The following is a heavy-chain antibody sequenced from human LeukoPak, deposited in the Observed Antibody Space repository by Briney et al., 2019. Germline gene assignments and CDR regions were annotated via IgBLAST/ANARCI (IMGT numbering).Heavy chain of an antibody. J-gene: IGHJ3*02. CDR2: ISWNSGIK. CDR1: GFTFGNYA. D-gene: IGHD1-26*01. Sequence: GGSLRLSCATSGFTFGNYAMHWVRQAPGKGLEWVSSISWNSGIKGYADSVKGRFTISRDNAKNSLYLQMNSLRADDTAVYHCARQETSSYNGAFDIWGQGTMVTVSS. CDR3: ARQETSSYNGAFDI. V-gene: IGHV3-9*01.